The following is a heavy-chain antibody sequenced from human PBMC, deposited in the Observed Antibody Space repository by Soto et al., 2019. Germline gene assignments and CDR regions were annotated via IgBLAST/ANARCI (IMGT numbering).Heavy chain of an antibody. V-gene: IGHV1-3*01. D-gene: IGHD3-22*01. Sequence: GSVKVSCKASGYTFTSYAMHWVRQAPGQRLEWMGRINAGNGNTKYSQMFQGRVTITRDTSASTAYMELSSLRSEDTAVYYCASSYYYDSSGYSSLYYYYGMDVWGQGTTVTVSS. CDR3: ASSYYYDSSGYSSLYYYYGMDV. CDR2: INAGNGNT. CDR1: GYTFTSYA. J-gene: IGHJ6*02.